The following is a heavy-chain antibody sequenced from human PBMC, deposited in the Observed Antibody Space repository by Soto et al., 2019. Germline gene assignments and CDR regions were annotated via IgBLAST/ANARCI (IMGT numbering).Heavy chain of an antibody. V-gene: IGHV4-59*12. CDR1: GGSMSEYF. Sequence: PSETLSLTCSVSGGSMSEYFWSWIRQSPGKGLEWIGYIYYLGSTDYNPSLKSRVTISVDTSKRQFSLRLTSVTAADTAVYFCARARYYDWCFDLWGLGTPVTVSS. CDR3: ARARYYDWCFDL. CDR2: IYYLGST. D-gene: IGHD3-9*01. J-gene: IGHJ4*02.